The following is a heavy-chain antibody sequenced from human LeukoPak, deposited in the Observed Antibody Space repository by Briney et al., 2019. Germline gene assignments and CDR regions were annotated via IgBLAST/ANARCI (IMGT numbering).Heavy chain of an antibody. J-gene: IGHJ6*03. CDR2: ITSSSTYI. CDR1: GFTFSSYN. V-gene: IGHV3-21*01. D-gene: IGHD1-26*01. Sequence: AGGSLRLSCAASGFTFSSYNMDWVRQAPGKGLEWVSSITSSSTYIYYADSVRGRFTISRDDAKNSLYLQMNSLRAEDTAVYFCARDPYSGNYGAYYYYYMDVWGKGTTVTISS. CDR3: ARDPYSGNYGAYYYYYMDV.